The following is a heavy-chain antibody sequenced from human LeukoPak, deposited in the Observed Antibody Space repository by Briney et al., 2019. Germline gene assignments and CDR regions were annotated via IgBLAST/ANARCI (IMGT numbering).Heavy chain of an antibody. CDR3: AKGYGSGS. CDR1: GFTFSTYG. V-gene: IGHV3-30*02. J-gene: IGHJ4*02. Sequence: GGSLRLSCLASGFTFSTYGMRWVRQAPGKGLQWVAFIRLDGNTKYYADSVKGRFTISRDNSKNTLYLQMNSLRDEDTAVYYCAKGYGSGSWGQGTLVTVSS. CDR2: IRLDGNTK. D-gene: IGHD3-10*01.